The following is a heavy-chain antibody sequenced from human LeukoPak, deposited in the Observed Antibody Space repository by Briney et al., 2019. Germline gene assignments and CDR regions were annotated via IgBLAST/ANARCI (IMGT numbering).Heavy chain of an antibody. Sequence: GGSLRLSCAASGFTFSSYAMSWVRQAPGKGLEWISAISVSDTTYYADSVKGRFTISRDNSKNTLYLQMNSLRAEDTAVYYCALSGGSNWYGLECWGQGTLVTVSS. J-gene: IGHJ4*02. D-gene: IGHD6-13*01. V-gene: IGHV3-23*01. CDR1: GFTFSSYA. CDR2: ISVSDTT. CDR3: ALSGGSNWYGLEC.